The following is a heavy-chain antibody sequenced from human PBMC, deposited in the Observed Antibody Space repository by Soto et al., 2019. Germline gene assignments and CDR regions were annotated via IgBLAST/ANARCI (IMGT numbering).Heavy chain of an antibody. V-gene: IGHV3-21*01. CDR1: GFTFSSYS. CDR2: ISSSSSYI. J-gene: IGHJ6*02. Sequence: EVQLVESGGGLVKPGGSLRLSCAASGFTFSSYSMNWVRQAPGKGLEWVSSISSSSSYIYYADSVKGRVTISRDNAKNSLYLQMNSLRAEDTAVYYCASTGITICGVVTNPYGMEVWGQGTTVTVSS. CDR3: ASTGITICGVVTNPYGMEV. D-gene: IGHD3-3*01.